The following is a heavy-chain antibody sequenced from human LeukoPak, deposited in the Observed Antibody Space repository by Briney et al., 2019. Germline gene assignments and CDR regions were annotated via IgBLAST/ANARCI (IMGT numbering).Heavy chain of an antibody. V-gene: IGHV1-46*01. CDR1: GYTFTSYY. CDR2: IYLRGNAA. CDR3: ARYDYGGKMADY. J-gene: IGHJ4*02. Sequence: ASLKVSCKAFGYTFTSYYIHWVRQAPGQGLEWMGIIYLRGNAASYSQKFQGRINMTTDTSTTTVYMELSSLRSDDTAVYYCARYDYGGKMADYWGQGTLVTVSS. D-gene: IGHD4-23*01.